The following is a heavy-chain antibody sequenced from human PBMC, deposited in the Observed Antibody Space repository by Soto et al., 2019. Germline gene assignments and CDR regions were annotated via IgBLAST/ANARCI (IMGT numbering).Heavy chain of an antibody. J-gene: IGHJ4*02. CDR1: GGSFSGYY. CDR3: ASPTGDPGGY. D-gene: IGHD7-27*01. CDR2: INHSGST. Sequence: SETLSLTCAVYGGSFSGYYWSWIRQPPGKGLEWIGEINHSGSTNYNPSLKSRVTISVDTSKNQFSLKLSSVTAADTAVYYCASPTGDPGGYWGQGTLVTVSS. V-gene: IGHV4-34*01.